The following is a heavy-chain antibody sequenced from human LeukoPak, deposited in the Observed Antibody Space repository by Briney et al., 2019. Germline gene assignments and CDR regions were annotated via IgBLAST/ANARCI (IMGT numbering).Heavy chain of an antibody. V-gene: IGHV5-51*01. CDR1: GYSFTSYW. D-gene: IGHD3-10*01. CDR2: IYPGDSDT. J-gene: IGHJ6*03. CDR3: ARHKTSITMVRGVMSRPYYYYYMDV. Sequence: RESLKISCKGSGYSFTSYWIGWVRQMPGKGLEWMGIIYPGDSDTRYSPSFQGQVTISADKSISTAYLQWSSLKASDTAMYYCARHKTSITMVRGVMSRPYYYYYMDVWAKGPRSPSP.